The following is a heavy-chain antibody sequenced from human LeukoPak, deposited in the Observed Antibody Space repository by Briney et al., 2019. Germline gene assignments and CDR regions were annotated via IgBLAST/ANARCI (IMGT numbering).Heavy chain of an antibody. D-gene: IGHD3-22*01. CDR3: AKEMILNYYDSSGYYYGGYYSDY. CDR2: ISGSGGST. CDR1: GFTFSSYA. J-gene: IGHJ4*02. V-gene: IGHV3-23*01. Sequence: PGGSLRLSCAASGFTFSSYAMSWVRQAPGKGLEWVSAISGSGGSTYYADSVKGRFTISRDNSKNTLYLQMNSLRAEDTAVYYCAKEMILNYYDSSGYYYGGYYSDYWGQGTLVTVSS.